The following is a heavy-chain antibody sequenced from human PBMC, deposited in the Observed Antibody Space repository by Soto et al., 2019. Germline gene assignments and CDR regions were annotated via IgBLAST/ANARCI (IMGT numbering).Heavy chain of an antibody. Sequence: NPSETLSLTCTVSGGSISSGDYYWSWIRQPPGKGLEWIGYIYYSGSTYYNPSLKSRVTISVDTSKNQFSLKLSSVTAADTAVYYCARGPTGYDILTGYPPSRFDPWGQGTLVTVSS. J-gene: IGHJ5*02. CDR1: GGSISSGDYY. CDR2: IYYSGST. CDR3: ARGPTGYDILTGYPPSRFDP. V-gene: IGHV4-30-4*01. D-gene: IGHD3-9*01.